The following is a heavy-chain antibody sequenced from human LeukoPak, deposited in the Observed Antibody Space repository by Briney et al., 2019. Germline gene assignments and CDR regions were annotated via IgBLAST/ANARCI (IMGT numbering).Heavy chain of an antibody. CDR1: GGSISSYY. J-gene: IGHJ6*03. CDR2: IYYSGST. D-gene: IGHD2-15*01. V-gene: IGHV4-59*01. Sequence: SETLSLTCTVSGGSISSYYWSWIRQPPGKGLEWIGYIYYSGSTNYNTSLKRRVTISVDTSKNQFSLKLSSVTAADTAVYYCARGRWVAASPSAYYYYYYYMDVWGKGTTVTVSS. CDR3: ARGRWVAASPSAYYYYYYYMDV.